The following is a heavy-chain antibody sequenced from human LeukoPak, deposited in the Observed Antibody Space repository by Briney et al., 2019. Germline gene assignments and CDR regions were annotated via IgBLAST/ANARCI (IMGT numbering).Heavy chain of an antibody. V-gene: IGHV3-30*02. D-gene: IGHD1-14*01. CDR3: AKPEGDPDAFDI. J-gene: IGHJ3*02. CDR1: GFTFSRHG. Sequence: GGSLRLSCAASGFTFSRHGMHWVRQAPGKGLEWVAFIRYDGSNKYYADSVKGRFTISRDNSKNTLYLQMNSLRAEDTAVYYCAKPEGDPDAFDIWGQGTMVTVSS. CDR2: IRYDGSNK.